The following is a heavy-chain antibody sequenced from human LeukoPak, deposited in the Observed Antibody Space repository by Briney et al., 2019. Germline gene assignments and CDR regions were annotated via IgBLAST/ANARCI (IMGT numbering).Heavy chain of an antibody. V-gene: IGHV3-33*06. CDR2: IWYEGSNK. CDR3: AKEPGIAAAGTFSPLFDY. CDR1: GFTFSDYT. Sequence: GGSLRLSYAASGFTFSDYTIHWVRQAPGKGLEWVAVIWYEGSNKYYADSVKGRFTISRDNSKNTLYLQMNSLRAEDTAVYYCAKEPGIAAAGTFSPLFDYWGQGTLVTVSS. D-gene: IGHD6-13*01. J-gene: IGHJ4*02.